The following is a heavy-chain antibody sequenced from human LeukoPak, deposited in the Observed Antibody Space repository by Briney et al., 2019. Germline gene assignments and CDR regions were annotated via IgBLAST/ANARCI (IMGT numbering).Heavy chain of an antibody. J-gene: IGHJ5*02. V-gene: IGHV3-66*01. Sequence: PGGSLRLSCAASGFTVSSNYMSWVRQAPGKGLEWASVIYSGGSTYYADSVKGRFTISRDNSKNTLYLQMNSLRAEDTAVYYCARDPPNPTTVTTSFTWGQGTLVAVSS. CDR1: GFTVSSNY. D-gene: IGHD4-17*01. CDR2: IYSGGST. CDR3: ARDPPNPTTVTTSFT.